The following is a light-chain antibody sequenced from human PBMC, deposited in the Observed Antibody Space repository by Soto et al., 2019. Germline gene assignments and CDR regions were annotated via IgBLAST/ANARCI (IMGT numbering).Light chain of an antibody. CDR3: AAWDDSLSGYV. Sequence: QSVLTQPPSASGTRGQRVTISCSGSSSNIGNHYVYWYQHLPGTAPKLLIYRNNQRPSGVPDRFSGSHSGTSGSLAISGLRSEDEADYYCAAWDDSLSGYVFGTGTKVTVL. J-gene: IGLJ1*01. V-gene: IGLV1-47*01. CDR2: RNN. CDR1: SSNIGNHY.